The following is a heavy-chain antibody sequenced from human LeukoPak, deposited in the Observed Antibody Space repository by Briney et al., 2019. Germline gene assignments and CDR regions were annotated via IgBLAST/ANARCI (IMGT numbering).Heavy chain of an antibody. Sequence: SETLSLTCTVSGYSISSGYYWGWIRQPPGKGLEWIGNIYHSGITYYNPSLKSRVTMSVDTSKNQFSLKLSSVTAADTAVYYCARDRGTWNDDGFDYWGQGTLVTVSS. CDR1: GYSISSGYY. V-gene: IGHV4-38-2*02. CDR3: ARDRGTWNDDGFDY. D-gene: IGHD1-1*01. J-gene: IGHJ4*02. CDR2: IYHSGIT.